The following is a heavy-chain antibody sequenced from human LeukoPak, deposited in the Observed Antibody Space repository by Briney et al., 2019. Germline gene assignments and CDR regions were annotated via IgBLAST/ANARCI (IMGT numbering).Heavy chain of an antibody. CDR2: IYDSGGT. CDR1: GGSISSSNW. CDR3: ARVPYCSGGSCYWFDP. J-gene: IGHJ5*02. Sequence: SETLSLTCAVSGGSISSSNWWSRVRRPPGKGLEWIGEIYDSGGTNYNPSLKRRVTISVDKSKNHFSLKLSSVTAADTAVYYCARVPYCSGGSCYWFDPWGQGTLVTVSS. V-gene: IGHV4-4*02. D-gene: IGHD2-15*01.